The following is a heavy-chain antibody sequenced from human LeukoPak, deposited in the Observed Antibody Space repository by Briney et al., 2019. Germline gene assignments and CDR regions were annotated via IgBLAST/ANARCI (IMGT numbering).Heavy chain of an antibody. CDR1: EFSVCSNY. CDR2: IYSGGSA. V-gene: IGHV3-66*01. Sequence: PGGSLRLSCAASEFSVCSNYITWVREAPGKGLWGGSGIYSGGSAYYPDSVKGRVTISRDNAKNSLYLQMNSLRAEDTAVYYCARTAVPTEYYYYYMDVWGKGTTVTISS. J-gene: IGHJ6*03. D-gene: IGHD4-17*01. CDR3: ARTAVPTEYYYYYMDV.